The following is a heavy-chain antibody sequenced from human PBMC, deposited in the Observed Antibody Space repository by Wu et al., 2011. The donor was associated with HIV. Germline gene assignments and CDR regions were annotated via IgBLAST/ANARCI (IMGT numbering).Heavy chain of an antibody. CDR3: ARDLYYDSSGYNAHFDY. CDR1: GYTFSDYY. D-gene: IGHD3-22*01. Sequence: QVQLVQSGAEVKKPGASVKVSCKASGYTFSDYYMHWVRQAPGQGLEWMGWINPDSGATNYAQQFQGRVTMTREKSISTAYMELRSLRSDDTAVYYCARDLYYDSSGYNAHFDYWGQGTLVTVSS. CDR2: INPDSGAT. V-gene: IGHV1-2*02. J-gene: IGHJ4*02.